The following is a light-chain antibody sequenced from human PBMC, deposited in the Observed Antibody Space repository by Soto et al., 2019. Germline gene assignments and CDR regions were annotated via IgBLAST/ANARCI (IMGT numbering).Light chain of an antibody. CDR3: SSYTSSSTYV. Sequence: QSVLTQPASVSGSPGQSITISCTGTSSDVGGYNYVSWYQQLPGKAPKLMIYDVSNRPSGVSNRFSGSKSGNKASLTISGLQAEDEADYYCSSYTSSSTYVFGTGTKLTVL. J-gene: IGLJ1*01. V-gene: IGLV2-14*03. CDR2: DVS. CDR1: SSDVGGYNY.